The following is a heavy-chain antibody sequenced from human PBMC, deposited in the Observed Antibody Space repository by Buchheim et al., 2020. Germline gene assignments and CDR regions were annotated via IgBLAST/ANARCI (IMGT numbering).Heavy chain of an antibody. D-gene: IGHD3-22*01. Sequence: EVQLVESGGGLIQPGGSLRLSCEASGFTFSGYIMSWVRQAPGKGLEWVSYISTRGDTIYYADSVKGRFTISRDNARNALSLQMNSLRAEDTAVYYCTRDRAHYSDSSGYYYVPWYFDYWGQGAL. CDR1: GFTFSGYI. V-gene: IGHV3-48*04. J-gene: IGHJ4*02. CDR3: TRDRAHYSDSSGYYYVPWYFDY. CDR2: ISTRGDTI.